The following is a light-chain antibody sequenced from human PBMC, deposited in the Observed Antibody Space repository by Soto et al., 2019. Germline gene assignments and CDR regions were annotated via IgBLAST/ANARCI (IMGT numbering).Light chain of an antibody. CDR2: SAS. J-gene: IGKJ2*01. CDR1: QSVFNNN. Sequence: EIVLTQSPGTLSLSPGERATLSCRASQSVFNNNLAWYQQKPGQAPRLLMLSASSRATGITDRFSGSGSGTDFTLTISRLEPEDFARYHCQQYDGSPRTFGQGTKLEIK. V-gene: IGKV3-20*01. CDR3: QQYDGSPRT.